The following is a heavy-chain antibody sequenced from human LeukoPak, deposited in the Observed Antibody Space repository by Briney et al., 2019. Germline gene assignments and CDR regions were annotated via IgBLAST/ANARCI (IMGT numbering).Heavy chain of an antibody. V-gene: IGHV3-11*01. Sequence: KSGGSLRLSCAASGFTFSDYYMSWIRQAPGKGLEWVSYISSSGSTIYYADSVKGRFTISRDNAKNSLYLQMNSLRAEDTAVYYCARDLGIAVADPERFDYWGQGTLVTVSS. D-gene: IGHD6-19*01. CDR2: ISSSGSTI. CDR1: GFTFSDYY. CDR3: ARDLGIAVADPERFDY. J-gene: IGHJ4*02.